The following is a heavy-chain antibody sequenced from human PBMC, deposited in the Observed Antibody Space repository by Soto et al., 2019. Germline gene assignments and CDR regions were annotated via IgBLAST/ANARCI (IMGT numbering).Heavy chain of an antibody. J-gene: IGHJ2*01. CDR2: IKQDGSKK. CDR1: GFRFDSYA. CDR3: AKRVWYFDL. V-gene: IGHV3-7*01. Sequence: GGCLRLSCAASGFRFDSYAMAWVRQAPGKGLEWVANIKQDGSKKYYVDSVKGRFTISGDNAKNSLYLQMNSLRAEDTAVYYRAKRVWYFDLWGRGTLVTVSS.